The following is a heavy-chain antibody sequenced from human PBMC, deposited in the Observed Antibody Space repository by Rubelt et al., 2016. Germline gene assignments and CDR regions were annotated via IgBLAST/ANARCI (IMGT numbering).Heavy chain of an antibody. CDR1: GGSISNYY. J-gene: IGHJ4*02. CDR2: IYYSGST. Sequence: QVRLQESGPGLVKPSETLSLMCTVSGGSISNYYWSWIRQPPGKGLEWIGYIYYSGSTNYNPSLKSRVTISVDTSKNQFSLKLSSVTAADTAVYYCASSYLGSYLDYWGQGTLVTVSS. CDR3: ASSYLGSYLDY. D-gene: IGHD1-26*01. V-gene: IGHV4-59*01.